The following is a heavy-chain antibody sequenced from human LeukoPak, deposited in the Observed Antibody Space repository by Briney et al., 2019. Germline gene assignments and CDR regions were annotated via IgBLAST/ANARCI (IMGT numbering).Heavy chain of an antibody. CDR3: ARGAKDYVGFYYYYGMDV. CDR1: GGSISSYY. Sequence: SETLSLTCTVSGGSISSYYWGWIRQPPGKGLEWIGSIYYSGSTYYNPSLKSRVTISVDTSKNQFSLKLSAVTAADTAVYYCARGAKDYVGFYYYYGMDVWGQGTTVTVSS. V-gene: IGHV4-39*01. CDR2: IYYSGST. D-gene: IGHD4-17*01. J-gene: IGHJ6*02.